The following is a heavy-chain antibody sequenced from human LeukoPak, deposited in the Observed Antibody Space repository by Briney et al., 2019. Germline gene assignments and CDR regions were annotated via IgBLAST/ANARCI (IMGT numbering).Heavy chain of an antibody. J-gene: IGHJ5*02. V-gene: IGHV4-34*01. CDR3: ARGRGSSSSGWFDP. CDR1: GGSFSGYY. D-gene: IGHD6-6*01. CDR2: INHSGST. Sequence: SETLSLNCAVYGGSFSGYYWSWIRQPPGKGLEWIGEINHSGSTNYNPSLKSRATISVDTSKKQFSLKLSSVTGADTAVYYCARGRGSSSSGWFDPWGEGTLVTVSS.